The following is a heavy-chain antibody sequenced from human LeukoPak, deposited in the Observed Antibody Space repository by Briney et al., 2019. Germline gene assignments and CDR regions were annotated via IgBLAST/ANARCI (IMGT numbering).Heavy chain of an antibody. V-gene: IGHV3-21*01. J-gene: IGHJ6*04. CDR1: GFTFSSYS. CDR2: ISSSSSYI. D-gene: IGHD3-3*01. CDR3: ARGLRFLEWLLLGMDV. Sequence: KPGGSLRLSCAASGFTFSSYSMNWVRQAPGKVLEWVSSISSSSSYIYYADSVKGRFTISRDNAKNSLYLQMNSLGAEDTAVYYCARGLRFLEWLLLGMDVWGKGTTVTVSS.